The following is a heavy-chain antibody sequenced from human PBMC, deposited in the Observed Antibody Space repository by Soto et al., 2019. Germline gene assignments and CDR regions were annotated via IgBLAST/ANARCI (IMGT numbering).Heavy chain of an antibody. CDR3: ARCGSLYWYFDL. CDR1: GNSFTSYT. V-gene: IGHV1-3*01. CDR2: INAGNGNT. Sequence: GASVKVSWKASGNSFTSYTMHWVRQAPGQRLEWMGWINAGNGNTKYSQKFQGRVTITRDTSASTAYMELSSLRSEDSAVYYCARCGSLYWYFDLWGRGTLVTVSS. J-gene: IGHJ2*01. D-gene: IGHD2-21*01.